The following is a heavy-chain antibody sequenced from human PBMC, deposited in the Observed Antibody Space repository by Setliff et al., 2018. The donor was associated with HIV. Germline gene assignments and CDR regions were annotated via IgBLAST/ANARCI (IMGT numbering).Heavy chain of an antibody. CDR3: ARDLTTIVTRKVFDI. CDR2: VSYDGNYK. CDR1: GFNFDLYG. D-gene: IGHD4-17*01. Sequence: GESLKISCEASGFNFDLYGFHWVRQAPGKGLEWVAVVSYDGNYKNYADSVKGRFTISRDNSRSTVYVQMNSLRAEDTAVYFCARDLTTIVTRKVFDIWGQGTKVTVSS. J-gene: IGHJ3*01. V-gene: IGHV3-30*04.